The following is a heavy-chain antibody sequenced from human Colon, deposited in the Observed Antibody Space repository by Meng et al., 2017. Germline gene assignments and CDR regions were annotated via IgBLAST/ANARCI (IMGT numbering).Heavy chain of an antibody. CDR2: INHSGST. D-gene: IGHD4-17*01. V-gene: IGHV4-34*01. J-gene: IGHJ5*02. Sequence: HVQLPQWGAGLLQTSETRALTCAGYGGSFSGYYLSWIRQPPGKGLEWIGEINHSGSTNYNPSLKSRVTISVDTSKNQFSLKLSSVTAADTAVYYCATGLRHGDWFDPWGPGTLVTVFS. CDR1: GGSFSGYY. CDR3: ATGLRHGDWFDP.